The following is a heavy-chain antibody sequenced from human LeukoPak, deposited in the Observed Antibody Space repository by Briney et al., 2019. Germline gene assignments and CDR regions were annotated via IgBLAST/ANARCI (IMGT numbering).Heavy chain of an antibody. V-gene: IGHV3-21*01. CDR1: GFTFSSYS. CDR2: IRSSSNDK. Sequence: GGSLRLSCAASGFTFSSYSMNWVRQAPGKGLEWVSSIRSSSNDKYYADSVKGRFTISRDNAKNSLYLQMNSLRAEDTAVYYCARDMVQKGAAIGGADAFDIWDQGTMVTVSS. D-gene: IGHD2-2*02. J-gene: IGHJ3*02. CDR3: ARDMVQKGAAIGGADAFDI.